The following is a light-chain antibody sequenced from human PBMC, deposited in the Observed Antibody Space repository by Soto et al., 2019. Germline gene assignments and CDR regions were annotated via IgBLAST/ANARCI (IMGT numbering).Light chain of an antibody. CDR2: RAS. Sequence: DIPMTQSPSSVSASVGDRVTITCRASQGITSWLAWYQQKPGKAPKLLIYRASNLQSGVPSRFSCSGSGTDFTLTISGLQPADFANYYCQQTTTFPLTFGGGTKVEIK. J-gene: IGKJ4*01. V-gene: IGKV1-12*01. CDR1: QGITSW. CDR3: QQTTTFPLT.